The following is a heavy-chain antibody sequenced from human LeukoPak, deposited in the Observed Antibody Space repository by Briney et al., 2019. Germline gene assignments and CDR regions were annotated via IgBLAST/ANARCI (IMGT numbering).Heavy chain of an antibody. CDR2: INSDGSST. D-gene: IGHD3/OR15-3a*01. CDR3: ASRTGYYNYYDMDV. Sequence: PGGSLRLSCPASGLTFSHYWLHWLRQAPGKGLVWVSHINSDGSSTNYAGSVKGRFTISRDNAKNTLYLQMNSLRAEDTAVYYCASRTGYYNYYDMDVWGQGTTVTVSS. V-gene: IGHV3-74*01. CDR1: GLTFSHYW. J-gene: IGHJ6*02.